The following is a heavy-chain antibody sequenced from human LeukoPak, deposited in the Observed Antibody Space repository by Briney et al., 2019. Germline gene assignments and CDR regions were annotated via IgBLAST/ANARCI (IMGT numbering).Heavy chain of an antibody. CDR2: VYSSGCT. J-gene: IGHJ6*02. V-gene: IGHV4-59*01. CDR3: SKSRYYYGSGSYYSAYLMDV. D-gene: IGHD3-10*01. CDR1: GGSISSYY. Sequence: SETLSLTCTVSGGSISSYYWSWIRQPPGKGLEWIGYVYSSGCTNYNPSLKSRVTISVDTSKNQFSLKLSSVTAADTAVYYCSKSRYYYGSGSYYSAYLMDVWGQGTTVTVSS.